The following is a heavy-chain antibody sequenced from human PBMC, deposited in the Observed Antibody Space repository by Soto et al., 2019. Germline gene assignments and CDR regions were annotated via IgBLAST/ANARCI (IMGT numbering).Heavy chain of an antibody. J-gene: IGHJ5*02. CDR1: GGTFIRNT. V-gene: IGHV1-69*02. D-gene: IGHD3-16*01. Sequence: ASVKVSCKASGGTFIRNTINWVRQAPGQGLEWMGRIIPILGLPNYAQKFQGRVTITADTSTSTAYMELSSLRSEDTAVYYCARGGGGNWFDPSGQGTLVTVSS. CDR2: IIPILGLP. CDR3: ARGGGGNWFDP.